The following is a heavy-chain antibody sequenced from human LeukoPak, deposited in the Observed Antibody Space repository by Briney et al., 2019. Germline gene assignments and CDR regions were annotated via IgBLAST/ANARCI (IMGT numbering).Heavy chain of an antibody. D-gene: IGHD2-15*01. CDR1: GFTFDDYA. Sequence: GGSLRLSCAASGFTFDDYAMSWVRQAPGKGLEWVSAISGSGGSTYYADSVKGRFTISRDNSKNTLYLQMNSLRAEDTAVYYCAKGRDIVVVVAAINDYWGQGTLVTVSS. CDR2: ISGSGGST. V-gene: IGHV3-23*01. J-gene: IGHJ4*02. CDR3: AKGRDIVVVVAAINDY.